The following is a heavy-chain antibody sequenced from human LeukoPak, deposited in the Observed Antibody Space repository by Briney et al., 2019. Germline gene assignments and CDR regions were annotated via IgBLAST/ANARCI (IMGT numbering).Heavy chain of an antibody. Sequence: GGSLRLSCAASGFTVSNNYMSWVRQAPGKGLEWVSVIYSGGPTYYADSVRGRFTISRDNSKKTLYLQMNSLRAEDTAVYFCARRTGSSWALDYWGQGTLVTVSS. CDR1: GFTVSNNY. D-gene: IGHD6-13*01. V-gene: IGHV3-53*01. CDR2: IYSGGPT. J-gene: IGHJ4*02. CDR3: ARRTGSSWALDY.